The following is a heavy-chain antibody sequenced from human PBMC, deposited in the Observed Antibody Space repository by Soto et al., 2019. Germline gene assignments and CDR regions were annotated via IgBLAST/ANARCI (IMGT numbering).Heavy chain of an antibody. CDR1: GFTFSSYA. D-gene: IGHD3-3*01. CDR2: ISYDGSNK. V-gene: IGHV3-30-3*01. Sequence: QVQLVESGGGVVQPGRSLRLSCAASGFTFSSYAMHWVRQAPGKGLGWVAVISYDGSNKYYADSVKGRFTISRDNSKNTLYLQMNSLRAEDTAVYYCARERVVTAGSYFDYWGQGTLSPSPQ. CDR3: ARERVVTAGSYFDY. J-gene: IGHJ4*02.